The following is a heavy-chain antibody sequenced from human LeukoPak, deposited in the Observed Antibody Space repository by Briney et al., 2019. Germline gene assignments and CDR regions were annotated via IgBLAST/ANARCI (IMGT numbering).Heavy chain of an antibody. Sequence: SETLSLTCAVSGGSMSSDYSWNWIRQPPGKGLEWIGSIYPSGNTYYNPSLKSRATISVDRSKNQFSLKLSSVTAADTAVYYCARDGSGSSGFYTWFDPWGQGTQVSVSS. CDR3: ARDGSGSSGFYTWFDP. J-gene: IGHJ5*02. V-gene: IGHV4-30-2*01. CDR2: IYPSGNT. D-gene: IGHD3-10*01. CDR1: GGSMSSDYS.